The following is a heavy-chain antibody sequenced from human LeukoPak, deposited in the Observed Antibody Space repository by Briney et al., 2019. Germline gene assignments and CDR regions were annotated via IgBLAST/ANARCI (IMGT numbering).Heavy chain of an antibody. Sequence: PSGTLSLTCAVSGGSISSSNWWSWVRQPPGKGLEWIGEIYHSGSTNYNPSLKSRVTISVDKSKNQFSLKLSSVTAADTAVYYCARDLAVAGRASNWFDPWGQGTLVTVSS. CDR2: IYHSGST. D-gene: IGHD6-19*01. V-gene: IGHV4-4*02. CDR3: ARDLAVAGRASNWFDP. J-gene: IGHJ5*02. CDR1: GGSISSSNW.